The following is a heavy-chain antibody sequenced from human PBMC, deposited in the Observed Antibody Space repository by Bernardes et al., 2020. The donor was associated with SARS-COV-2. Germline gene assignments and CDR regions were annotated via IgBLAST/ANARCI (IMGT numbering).Heavy chain of an antibody. CDR3: SKNAKYSSSSMEV. Sequence: GGSLSPSCLASGLTFLNNAITWFRQVPGKWLVWVSAISAIGGSTYYAESVKGRFTISRDNSRNTLYLEMNSLRAEDTAVYYCSKNAKYSSSSMEVWGQGTTVTVS. CDR1: GLTFLNNA. CDR2: ISAIGGST. D-gene: IGHD6-6*01. J-gene: IGHJ6*02. V-gene: IGHV3-23*01.